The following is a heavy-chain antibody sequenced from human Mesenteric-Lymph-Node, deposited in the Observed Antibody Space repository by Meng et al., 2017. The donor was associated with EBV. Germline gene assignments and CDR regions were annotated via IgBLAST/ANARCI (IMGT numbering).Heavy chain of an antibody. CDR2: ISISSGNI. CDR1: GFTFTDYY. V-gene: IGHV3-11*01. D-gene: IGHD3-22*01. Sequence: QGQLGGVGGDLVKPGRSLRPSCAASGFTFTDYYMNWIRQAPGQGLEWLSYISISSGNIYYADSVKGRFTISRDNAKNSLYLQMNSLRAEDTAVYYCARRGSGHYPLDYWGQGTLVTVSS. J-gene: IGHJ4*02. CDR3: ARRGSGHYPLDY.